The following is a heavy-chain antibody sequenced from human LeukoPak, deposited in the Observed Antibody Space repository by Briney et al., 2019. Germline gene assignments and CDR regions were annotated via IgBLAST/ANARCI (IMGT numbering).Heavy chain of an antibody. CDR1: GFTFSSYA. CDR2: ISASGGTT. CDR3: AKDWWDV. V-gene: IGHV3-23*01. J-gene: IGHJ4*02. D-gene: IGHD1-26*01. Sequence: GGSLRLSCAASGFTFSSYAMSWVRQAPGKGLEWVSTISASGGTTYYADSVKGRFTISRDRSKHTLYLQMNRLRSEAPAVYYCAKDWWDVWGRGPRVTVPS.